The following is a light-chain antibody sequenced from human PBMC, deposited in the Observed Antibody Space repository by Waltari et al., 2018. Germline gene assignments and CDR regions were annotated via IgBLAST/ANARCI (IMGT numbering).Light chain of an antibody. CDR1: QSLFYSTHNQNY. J-gene: IGKJ1*01. CDR3: QQYYSSPWT. Sequence: DIVMTQSPDSLAVSLGERATIKSKSSQSLFYSTHNQNYLAWYQQKPGQPPELLIYWASTRESGVPDRFSGSGSGTDFTLTISSLQAEDVAFYYCQQYYSSPWTFGQGTKVEVK. CDR2: WAS. V-gene: IGKV4-1*01.